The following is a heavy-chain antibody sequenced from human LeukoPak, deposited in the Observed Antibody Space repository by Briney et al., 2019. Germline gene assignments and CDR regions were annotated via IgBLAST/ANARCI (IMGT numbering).Heavy chain of an antibody. CDR2: MNPNSGNT. J-gene: IGHJ6*02. CDR3: ARNDYGDYVKWLYYYYGMDV. D-gene: IGHD4-17*01. Sequence: GASVKVSCKASGYTFTSYDINWVRQATEQGLEWMGWMNPNSGNTGYAQKFQGRVTMTRNTSISTAYMELSSLRSEDTAVYYCARNDYGDYVKWLYYYYGMDVWGQGTTVTVSS. CDR1: GYTFTSYD. V-gene: IGHV1-8*01.